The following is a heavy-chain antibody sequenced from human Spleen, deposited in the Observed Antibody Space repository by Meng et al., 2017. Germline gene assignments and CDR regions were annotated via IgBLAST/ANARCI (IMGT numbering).Heavy chain of an antibody. D-gene: IGHD6-19*01. CDR1: GGSFSGYY. CDR2: IYHGGDT. CDR3: ASWIYSCGWQ. Sequence: QLQPQQWSAGLLTPSEPLSLTCAVYGGSFSGYYWSWIRQPPGKGLEWIGEIYHGGDTNYNPSLKSRVTIAIDRSKNQFSLKLSSVTAADTAGYYCASWIYSCGWQWGQGTLVTVSS. V-gene: IGHV4-34*01. J-gene: IGHJ4*02.